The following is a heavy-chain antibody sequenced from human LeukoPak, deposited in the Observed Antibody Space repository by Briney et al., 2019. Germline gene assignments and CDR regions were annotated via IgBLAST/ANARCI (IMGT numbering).Heavy chain of an antibody. D-gene: IGHD1-7*01. Sequence: SQTLSLTCDISGDSVSSNSAAWNWIRQSPLRGLEWLGRTFYRSKWYNEYEVSLKSRLTINADTSKNHFSLQLNSVTPEDTAVYYCARSGGTAIGNYERATFDYWGQGTLVTVSS. V-gene: IGHV6-1*01. CDR2: TFYRSKWYN. CDR3: ARSGGTAIGNYERATFDY. J-gene: IGHJ4*02. CDR1: GDSVSSNSAA.